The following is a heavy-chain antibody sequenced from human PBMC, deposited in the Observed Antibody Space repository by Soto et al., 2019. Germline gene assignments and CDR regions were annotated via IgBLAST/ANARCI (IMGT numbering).Heavy chain of an antibody. CDR3: ARGVYYDLWSGYYYPYYNDMDV. CDR1: GYTFTSYD. D-gene: IGHD3-3*01. Sequence: ASVKVSCKASGYTFTSYDINWVRQATGQGLEWMGWMNPNSGNTGYAQKFQGRVTMTRNTSISTAYMELSSLRSEDTAVYYCARGVYYDLWSGYYYPYYNDMDVWGKGTTVTVSS. CDR2: MNPNSGNT. J-gene: IGHJ6*03. V-gene: IGHV1-8*01.